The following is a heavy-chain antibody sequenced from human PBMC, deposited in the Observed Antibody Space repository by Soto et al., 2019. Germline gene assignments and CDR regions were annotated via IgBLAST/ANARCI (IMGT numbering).Heavy chain of an antibody. D-gene: IGHD6-19*01. CDR3: ARWESSDWYLGI. J-gene: IGHJ4*02. Sequence: EVQLVESGGGLVQPGGSLRLSCAGSGFTFSGYWMTWVRQPPGKGLEWVASVNQDGTQKVYVDSVKGRFTISRDNAKNSLFLQMISLRAEDTAVYYCARWESSDWYLGIWGQGTLVTVSS. CDR1: GFTFSGYW. V-gene: IGHV3-7*03. CDR2: VNQDGTQK.